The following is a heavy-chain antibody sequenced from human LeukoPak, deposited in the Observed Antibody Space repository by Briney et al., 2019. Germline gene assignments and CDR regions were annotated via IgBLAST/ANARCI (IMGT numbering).Heavy chain of an antibody. CDR3: AKGQRFYGEYYFDY. CDR1: GFSFSSTW. J-gene: IGHJ4*02. D-gene: IGHD4-17*01. Sequence: GGSLRLSCAASGFSFSSTWMHWVRQAPGKGLKWVSGFRGSGAATFDADSVKGRFTISRDNSKNTLYLQMNSLRAEDTAVYYCAKGQRFYGEYYFDYWGQGTLVTVSS. CDR2: FRGSGAAT. V-gene: IGHV3-23*01.